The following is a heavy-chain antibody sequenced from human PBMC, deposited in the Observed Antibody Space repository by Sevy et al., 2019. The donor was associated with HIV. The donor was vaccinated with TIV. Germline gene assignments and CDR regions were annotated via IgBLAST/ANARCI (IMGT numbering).Heavy chain of an antibody. CDR2: IIPIFGTA. D-gene: IGHD6-13*01. J-gene: IGHJ4*02. V-gene: IGHV1-69*13. Sequence: ASVKVSCKASGGTFSSYAISWVRQAPGQGLEWMGGIIPIFGTANYAQKFQGRVTITADESTSTAYMELSSLRSEDTAGYYWAALIAAAAPGPYFDYWGQGTLVTVSS. CDR1: GGTFSSYA. CDR3: AALIAAAAPGPYFDY.